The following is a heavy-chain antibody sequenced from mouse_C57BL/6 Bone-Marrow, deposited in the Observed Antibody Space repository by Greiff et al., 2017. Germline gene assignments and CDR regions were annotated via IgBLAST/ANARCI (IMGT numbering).Heavy chain of an antibody. CDR3: ARPYYYGRYAMDY. J-gene: IGHJ4*01. CDR1: GYTFTDYY. D-gene: IGHD1-1*01. Sequence: EVQLQQSGPELVKPGASVKISCKASGYTFTDYYMNWVKQSHGKSLEWIGDINPNNGGTSYNQKFKGKATLTVDKSSSTAYMELRSLTSEDAAVYYCARPYYYGRYAMDYWGQGTSVTVSS. CDR2: INPNNGGT. V-gene: IGHV1-26*01.